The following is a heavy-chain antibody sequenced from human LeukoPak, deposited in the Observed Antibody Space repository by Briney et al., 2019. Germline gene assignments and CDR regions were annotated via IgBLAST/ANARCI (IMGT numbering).Heavy chain of an antibody. V-gene: IGHV4-30-4*08. Sequence: PSETLSLTCTVSGASINSGDYYWTWIRQPPGKGLEWIAYIYNSGSTYYNPSPRSRVAISMDTSNNRFSLRLDSVTAADTAVYFCATTARHCSEYWGQGTLVTVSS. CDR2: IYNSGST. D-gene: IGHD6-6*01. J-gene: IGHJ4*02. CDR1: GASINSGDYY. CDR3: ATTARHCSEY.